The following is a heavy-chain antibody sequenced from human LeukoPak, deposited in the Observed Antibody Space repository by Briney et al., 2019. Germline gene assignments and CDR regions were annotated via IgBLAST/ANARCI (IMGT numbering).Heavy chain of an antibody. Sequence: LETLSLTCTVSGGSISSYYWSWIRQPPGKGLEWIGYIYYSGSTNYNPSLKSRVTISVDTSKNQFSLKLSSVTAADTAVYYCAGTKTGLAVAGRSYFDYWGQGTLVTVSS. J-gene: IGHJ4*02. CDR1: GGSISSYY. CDR2: IYYSGST. D-gene: IGHD6-19*01. CDR3: AGTKTGLAVAGRSYFDY. V-gene: IGHV4-59*08.